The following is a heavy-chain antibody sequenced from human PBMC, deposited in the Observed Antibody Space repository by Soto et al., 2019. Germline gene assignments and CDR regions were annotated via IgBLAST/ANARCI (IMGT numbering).Heavy chain of an antibody. D-gene: IGHD2-8*01. Sequence: GGSLRLSCAASGFTFSTNAMHWVRQAPGKGLEWVALISYDGTNEHYEDSVKGRFTISRDNSRNTLSLQMNSLRPEDTAVYYCVASVFSFDYWGQGTLVTVSS. CDR1: GFTFSTNA. CDR2: ISYDGTNE. CDR3: VASVFSFDY. J-gene: IGHJ4*02. V-gene: IGHV3-30*01.